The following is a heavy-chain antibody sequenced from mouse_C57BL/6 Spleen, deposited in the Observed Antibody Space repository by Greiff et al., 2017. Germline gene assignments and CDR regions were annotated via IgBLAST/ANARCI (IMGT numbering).Heavy chain of an antibody. V-gene: IGHV1-82*01. J-gene: IGHJ4*01. CDR3: ARETPPETGTFDAMCY. D-gene: IGHD4-1*01. CDR2: LYPGDGET. CDR1: GYAFSSSW. Sequence: VQLQQSGPELVKPGASVKISCKASGYAFSSSWMNWVKQRPGKGLEWIGRLYPGDGETNYNGKFKGKATLTADKSSSTAYMHLSSLSSEDSAVYFCARETPPETGTFDAMCYWGQGASVTVSS.